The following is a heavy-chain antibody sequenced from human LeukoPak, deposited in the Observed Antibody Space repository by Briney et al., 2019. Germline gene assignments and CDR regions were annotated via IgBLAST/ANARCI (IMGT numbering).Heavy chain of an antibody. Sequence: SETLSLTCAVYGGSFSGYYWSWIRQPPGKGLEWIGEINHSGSTNYNPSLKSRVTISVDTSKNQFSLKLSSVTAADTAVYYCARHVDYGGIKYYFDYWGQGTLVTVSS. CDR2: INHSGST. CDR3: ARHVDYGGIKYYFDY. J-gene: IGHJ4*02. D-gene: IGHD4-23*01. V-gene: IGHV4-34*01. CDR1: GGSFSGYY.